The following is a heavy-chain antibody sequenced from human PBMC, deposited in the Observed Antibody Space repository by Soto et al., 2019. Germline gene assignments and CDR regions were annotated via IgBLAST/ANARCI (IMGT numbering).Heavy chain of an antibody. J-gene: IGHJ4*02. CDR1: GYTFTSYA. V-gene: IGHV7-4-1*01. Sequence: ASVKVSCKASGYTFTSYAMNWVRQAPGQGLEWMGWINTNTGNPTYAQGFTGRFVFSLDTSVSTAYLRICSLKAEDTAVYYCAGEVYKYYYDSSGYSEGIDYWGQGTLVTVSS. CDR2: INTNTGNP. D-gene: IGHD3-22*01. CDR3: AGEVYKYYYDSSGYSEGIDY.